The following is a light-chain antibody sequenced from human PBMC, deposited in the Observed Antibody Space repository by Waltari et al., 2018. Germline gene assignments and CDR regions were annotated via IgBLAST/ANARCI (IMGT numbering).Light chain of an antibody. J-gene: IGKJ1*01. CDR3: QHYVSLPVT. CDR2: GTS. V-gene: IGKV3-20*01. CDR1: QSVRRY. Sequence: EILLTQSPGTLSLSPGERATLSCRASQSVRRYLAWYQQKPGQPPRLLIYGTSNRATGTPDRFRGGGSGTDFSLTISRLEPEDVAVYYCQHYVSLPVTFGQGTKVEIK.